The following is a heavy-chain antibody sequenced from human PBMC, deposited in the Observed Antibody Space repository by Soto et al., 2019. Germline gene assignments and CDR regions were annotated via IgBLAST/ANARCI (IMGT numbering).Heavy chain of an antibody. V-gene: IGHV4-34*01. CDR1: GGSFSGYY. D-gene: IGHD3-10*01. Sequence: QVQLQQWGAGLLKPSETLSLTCAVYGGSFSGYYWSWIRQPPGKGLEWIGEINHSGSTNYNPSLKGRVTISVDTSKNQFSLKLSSVTAADTAVYYCARSYYYGSGSSGLGAFDIWGQGTMVTVSS. CDR2: INHSGST. J-gene: IGHJ3*02. CDR3: ARSYYYGSGSSGLGAFDI.